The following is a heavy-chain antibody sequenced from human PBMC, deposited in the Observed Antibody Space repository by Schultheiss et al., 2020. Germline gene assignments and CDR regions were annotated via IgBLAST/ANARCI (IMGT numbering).Heavy chain of an antibody. CDR2: IWYDGSNK. Sequence: GGSLRLSCAASGFTFSSYGMHWVRQAPGKGLEWVAVIWYDGSNKYYADSVKGRFTISRDNSKNSLYLQMNSLRAEDTAVYYCARTAPYSSGWYGMPFDYWGQGTLVTVSS. CDR1: GFTFSSYG. V-gene: IGHV3-33*01. D-gene: IGHD6-19*01. J-gene: IGHJ4*02. CDR3: ARTAPYSSGWYGMPFDY.